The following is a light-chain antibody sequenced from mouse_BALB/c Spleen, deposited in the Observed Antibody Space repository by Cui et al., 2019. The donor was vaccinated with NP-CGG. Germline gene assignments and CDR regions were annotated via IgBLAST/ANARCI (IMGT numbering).Light chain of an antibody. CDR1: TGSVTTSNY. Sequence: QAVVTQESALTTSPRESVTLTCRPRTGSVTTSNYANWVQEKPDHLFTGLIGGTNNRAPGVPARFSGSLIGDKAALTITGAQTEDEAIFFCALWYSNHWVFGGGTKLTVL. CDR2: GTN. V-gene: IGLV1*01. J-gene: IGLJ1*01. CDR3: ALWYSNHWV.